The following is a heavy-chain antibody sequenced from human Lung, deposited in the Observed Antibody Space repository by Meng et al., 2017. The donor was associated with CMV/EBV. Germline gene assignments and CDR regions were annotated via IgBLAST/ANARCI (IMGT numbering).Heavy chain of an antibody. CDR1: GFTFSSYA. CDR3: ARGGSYGVYFDY. Sequence: QVQLVESGGGVVQPGRSLRLSCAASGFTFSSYAMHWVRQAPGKGLEWVAVISYDGSNKYYADSVKGRFTISRDNSKNTLYLQMNSLRAEDTAVYYCARGGSYGVYFDYWGQGTLGSLL. V-gene: IGHV3-30-3*01. J-gene: IGHJ4*02. CDR2: ISYDGSNK. D-gene: IGHD1-26*01.